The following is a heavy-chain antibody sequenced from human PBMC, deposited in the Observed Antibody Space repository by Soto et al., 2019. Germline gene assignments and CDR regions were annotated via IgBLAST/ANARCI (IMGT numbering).Heavy chain of an antibody. CDR3: TSQGSWYNWNPTPPYYYYGMGV. J-gene: IGHJ6*02. CDR1: GFTFSGSA. V-gene: IGHV3-73*01. D-gene: IGHD1-20*01. CDR2: IRSKANSYAT. Sequence: PGGSLRLSCAASGFTFSGSAMRWVRQASGKGLEWVGRIRSKANSYATAYAASVKGRFTISRDDSKNTAYLQMNSLKTEDTAVYYCTSQGSWYNWNPTPPYYYYGMGVWGQGTTVTVSS.